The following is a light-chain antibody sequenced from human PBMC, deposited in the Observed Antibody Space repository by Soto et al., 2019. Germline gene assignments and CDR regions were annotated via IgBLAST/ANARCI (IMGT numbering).Light chain of an antibody. Sequence: QSALTQPASVSGSPGQSITISCTETSSDVGGYNYVSWYQQHPGKAPKLMIYEVSNRPSGVSNRFSGSKSGNTASLTISGLQSEDEADHYCSSYTSSSTRVFGTGTKLTVL. CDR2: EVS. CDR3: SSYTSSSTRV. V-gene: IGLV2-14*01. J-gene: IGLJ1*01. CDR1: SSDVGGYNY.